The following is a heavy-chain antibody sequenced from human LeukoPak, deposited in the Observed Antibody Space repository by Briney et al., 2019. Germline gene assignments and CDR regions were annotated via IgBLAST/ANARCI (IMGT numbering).Heavy chain of an antibody. CDR3: ARGLYIAAASYFDY. D-gene: IGHD6-13*01. Sequence: ASVKVSCKASGYTFSGYYMHWVRQAPGQGLEWMGRINPNSGGTNYAQKFQGRVTMTRDTSISTAYMELSRLRSDDTAVYYCARGLYIAAASYFDYWGQGTLVTVSS. CDR1: GYTFSGYY. V-gene: IGHV1-2*06. J-gene: IGHJ4*02. CDR2: INPNSGGT.